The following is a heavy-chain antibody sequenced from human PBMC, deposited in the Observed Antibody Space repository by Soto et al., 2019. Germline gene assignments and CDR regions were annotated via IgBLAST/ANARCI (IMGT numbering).Heavy chain of an antibody. V-gene: IGHV4-39*01. CDR2: IYYSGST. CDR1: GGSISSSDYY. D-gene: IGHD2-8*01. CDR3: ATDPGSPTVYAEF. J-gene: IGHJ4*02. Sequence: QLQLQESGPGLVKPSETLSLTCTVSGGSISSSDYYWGWIRQPPGKGLEWIGSIYYSGSTYSNPSPESRVTISIDTSKNQFSLKLTSVTAADTAVYYCATDPGSPTVYAEFWGQGTLVTVSS.